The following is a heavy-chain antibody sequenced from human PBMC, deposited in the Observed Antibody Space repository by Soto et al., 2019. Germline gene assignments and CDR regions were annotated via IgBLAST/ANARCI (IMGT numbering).Heavy chain of an antibody. CDR2: ISYDGSNK. D-gene: IGHD6-19*01. J-gene: IGHJ4*02. Sequence: QVQLVESGGGVVQPGRSLRLSCAASGFTFSSYGMHWVRQAPGKGLEWVAVISYDGSNKYYADSVKGRFTISRDNSKNTLYLQMNSLRAEDTAVYYCAKDPGGAVAGTPTGKDYWGQGTLVTVSS. CDR1: GFTFSSYG. CDR3: AKDPGGAVAGTPTGKDY. V-gene: IGHV3-30*18.